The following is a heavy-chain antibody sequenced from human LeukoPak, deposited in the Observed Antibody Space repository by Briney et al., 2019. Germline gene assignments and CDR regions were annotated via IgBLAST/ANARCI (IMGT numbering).Heavy chain of an antibody. CDR2: ISSSGSTI. V-gene: IGHV3-48*03. CDR1: GFTFSSYE. J-gene: IGHJ4*02. CDR3: ARDRGATYAWDY. Sequence: PGGSLRLSCAASGFTFSSYEMNWVRQAPGKGLEWVSYISSSGSTIYYADSVKGRFTISRDNAKNSLYQQMNSLRAEDTAVYYCARDRGATYAWDYWGQGTLVTVSS. D-gene: IGHD1-26*01.